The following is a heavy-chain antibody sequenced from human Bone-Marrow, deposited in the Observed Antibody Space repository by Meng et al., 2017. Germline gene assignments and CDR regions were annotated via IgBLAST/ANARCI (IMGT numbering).Heavy chain of an antibody. D-gene: IGHD3-10*01. Sequence: GESLKISCAASGFTFSSYWMSWARQAPGKGLEWVANIKQDGSEKYYVDSVKGRFTISRDNAKNSLYLQMNSLRAEDTAVYYCARDSYYYGSDSRWFDPWGQGTLVTVSS. V-gene: IGHV3-7*01. CDR3: ARDSYYYGSDSRWFDP. CDR2: IKQDGSEK. CDR1: GFTFSSYW. J-gene: IGHJ5*02.